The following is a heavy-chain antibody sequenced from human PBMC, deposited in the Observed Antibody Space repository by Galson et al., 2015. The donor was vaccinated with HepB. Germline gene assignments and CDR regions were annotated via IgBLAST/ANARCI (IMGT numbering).Heavy chain of an antibody. V-gene: IGHV1-3*01. J-gene: IGHJ3*01. CDR1: GYTFTNYA. D-gene: IGHD2-2*01. CDR2: INAGNGNT. Sequence: SVKVSCKASGYTFTNYAVHWVRQAPGQRLEWVGWINAGNGNTKYSQGFQGRVTITRDTSANTAYMEVSSLRSEDTAVYYCARAAYCSSTSCSDALDVWGQGTMVTVSS. CDR3: ARAAYCSSTSCSDALDV.